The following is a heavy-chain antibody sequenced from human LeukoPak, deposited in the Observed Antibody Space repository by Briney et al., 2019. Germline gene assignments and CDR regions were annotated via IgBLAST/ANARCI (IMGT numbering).Heavy chain of an antibody. CDR1: GYNFISYY. Sequence: GASVKVSCKASGYNFISYYMHWLRQAPGQGLEWMGIINPSGGSTSYAQKFQGRVTMTRNTSISTAYMELSSLRSEDTAVYYCARVMYYGDYLPYYYGMDVWGQGTTVTVSS. CDR3: ARVMYYGDYLPYYYGMDV. CDR2: INPSGGST. J-gene: IGHJ6*02. D-gene: IGHD4-17*01. V-gene: IGHV1-46*01.